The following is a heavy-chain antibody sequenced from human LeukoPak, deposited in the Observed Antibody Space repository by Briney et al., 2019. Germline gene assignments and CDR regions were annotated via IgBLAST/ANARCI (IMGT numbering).Heavy chain of an antibody. CDR1: GFIFANAW. J-gene: IGHJ6*03. D-gene: IGHD3-10*01. CDR3: TTEFGPANYYYYYLDV. V-gene: IGHV3-15*01. Sequence: GGSLRLSCAASGFIFANAWMTWVRQAPGKGLEGVGRIKSKTDGGTTDYAAPVKGRFTISTNDSENTLYLQMNSLKIEDTAVYYCTTEFGPANYYYYYLDVWGKGTTVTVS. CDR2: IKSKTDGGTT.